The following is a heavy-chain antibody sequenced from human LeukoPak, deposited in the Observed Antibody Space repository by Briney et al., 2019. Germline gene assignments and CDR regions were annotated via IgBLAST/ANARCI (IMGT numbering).Heavy chain of an antibody. D-gene: IGHD3/OR15-3a*01. Sequence: GGSLRLSCAVSGITLSNYGMSWVRQAPGKGLEWVAGICDSGGSTNYADSVKGRFTIARDNPKNTLYLQMNSLRAEDTAVYFCAKRGVVIRVILVGFYKEAYYFESWGQGALVTVSS. J-gene: IGHJ4*02. V-gene: IGHV3-23*01. CDR3: AKRGVVIRVILVGFYKEAYYFES. CDR1: GITLSNYG. CDR2: ICDSGGST.